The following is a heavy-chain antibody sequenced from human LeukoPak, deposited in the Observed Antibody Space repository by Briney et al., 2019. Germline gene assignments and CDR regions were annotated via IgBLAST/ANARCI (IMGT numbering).Heavy chain of an antibody. D-gene: IGHD3-3*01. J-gene: IGHJ6*02. CDR3: ARGARITIFGVVYYYGMDV. CDR1: GGSFSGYY. CDR2: INHSGST. Sequence: SETLSLTCAVYGGSFSGYYWSWIRQPPGKGLEWIGEINHSGSTNYNPSLKSRVTISVDTSKNQFSLKLSSVTAADTAVYYCARGARITIFGVVYYYGMDVWGQGTTVTVSS. V-gene: IGHV4-34*01.